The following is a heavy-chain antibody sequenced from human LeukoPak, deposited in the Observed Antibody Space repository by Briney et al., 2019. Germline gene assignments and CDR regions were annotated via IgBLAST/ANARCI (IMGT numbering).Heavy chain of an antibody. CDR1: GFTFSSYA. V-gene: IGHV3-30*04. CDR3: ARDSSSSWYHSGYFDY. Sequence: GRSLRLFCAASGFTFSSYAMHWFRQAPGKGLEWVAVISYDGSNKYYADSVKGRFTISRDNSKNTLYLQMNSLRAEDTAVYYCARDSSSSWYHSGYFDYWGQGTLVTVSS. J-gene: IGHJ4*02. CDR2: ISYDGSNK. D-gene: IGHD6-13*01.